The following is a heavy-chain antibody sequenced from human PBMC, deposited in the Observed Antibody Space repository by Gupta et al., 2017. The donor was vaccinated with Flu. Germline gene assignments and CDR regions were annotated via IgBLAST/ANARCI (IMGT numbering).Heavy chain of an antibody. V-gene: IGHV3-13*01. J-gene: IGHJ6*02. Sequence: GLEWVAAIGTAGDTHYPGSVEGRFTISRENAKNSLFLQMNSLRAGDTAVYYCARARVSCSRTGCYALFGLDAWGQGTTVTVSS. CDR2: IGTAGDT. D-gene: IGHD2-2*01. CDR3: ARARVSCSRTGCYALFGLDA.